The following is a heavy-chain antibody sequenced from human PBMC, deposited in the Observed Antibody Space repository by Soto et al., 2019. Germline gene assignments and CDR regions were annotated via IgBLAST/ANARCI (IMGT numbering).Heavy chain of an antibody. CDR1: GYSFTNYG. D-gene: IGHD2-15*01. Sequence: ASVKVSCKGSGYSFTNYGISCVRQAPGQGLEWMGWISAYNGNTNYAQKLQGRVTMTTDTSTSTAYLELRSLRSDDTAVYYCARAGCSGGSCYLVFDYWGQGTPVTV. V-gene: IGHV1-18*01. J-gene: IGHJ4*02. CDR3: ARAGCSGGSCYLVFDY. CDR2: ISAYNGNT.